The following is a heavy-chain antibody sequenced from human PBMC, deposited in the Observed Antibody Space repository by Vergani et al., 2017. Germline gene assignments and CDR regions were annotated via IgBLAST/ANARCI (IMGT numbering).Heavy chain of an antibody. J-gene: IGHJ6*04. Sequence: EVQLVESGGGLVKPGGSLRLSCAASGFTFSSYSMNWVRQAPGKGLEWVSSISSSSSYIYYADSVKGRFTISRDNAKNSLYLQMNSLRAEDTAVYYCAGVGYDFWSSYAGGYYDSGMDVWGEGTTVTVSS. D-gene: IGHD3-3*01. CDR2: ISSSSSYI. CDR3: AGVGYDFWSSYAGGYYDSGMDV. CDR1: GFTFSSYS. V-gene: IGHV3-21*01.